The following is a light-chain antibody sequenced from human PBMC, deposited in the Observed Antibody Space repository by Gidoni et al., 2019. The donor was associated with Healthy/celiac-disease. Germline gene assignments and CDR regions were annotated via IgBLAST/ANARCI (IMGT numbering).Light chain of an antibody. CDR1: QSVSSY. CDR3: QQRSNWPT. CDR2: DAT. V-gene: IGKV3-11*01. Sequence: EIVLTQSPATLSLSPGESATLSCRASQSVSSYLAWYQQKPGQAPRLLIDDATNRAPGIPTSFSGSCCGTDFTLTISILAPEDFAVYYCQQRSNWPTFGQGTKVEIK. J-gene: IGKJ1*01.